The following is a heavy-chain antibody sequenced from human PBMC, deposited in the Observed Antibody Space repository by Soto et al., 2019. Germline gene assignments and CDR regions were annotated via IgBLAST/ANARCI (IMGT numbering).Heavy chain of an antibody. CDR1: GFTFNQYS. CDR3: VKDLFGLDV. V-gene: IGHV3-64D*06. CDR2: ISSNGGGT. J-gene: IGHJ6*02. Sequence: GGSLRLSCSASGFTFNQYSMQWVRQSPGKGLQFVSTISSNGGGTDYTDSVKGRFTISRDNSKKTLYLQMSRLRPGDTAVYYCVKDLFGLDVWGQGTTVTVSS.